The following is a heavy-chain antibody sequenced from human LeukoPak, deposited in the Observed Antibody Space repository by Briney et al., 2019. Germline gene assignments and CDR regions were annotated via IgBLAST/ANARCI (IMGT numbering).Heavy chain of an antibody. D-gene: IGHD3-10*01. Sequence: SETLSLTCTVSGGSISSYYWSWIRQPPGKGLEWIGYIYYSGSTDYNPSLKSRVTISIDTSKNQFSLKLSSVTAADTAVYYCARSSYYSGADALDIWGQGTMVTVSS. J-gene: IGHJ3*02. CDR1: GGSISSYY. CDR3: ARSSYYSGADALDI. CDR2: IYYSGST. V-gene: IGHV4-59*01.